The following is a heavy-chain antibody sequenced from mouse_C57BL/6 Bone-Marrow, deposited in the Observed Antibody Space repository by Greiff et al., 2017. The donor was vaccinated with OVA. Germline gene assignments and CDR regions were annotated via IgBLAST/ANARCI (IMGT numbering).Heavy chain of an antibody. Sequence: VQLQQSGAELVRPGASVTLSCKASGYTFTDYEMHWVKQTPVHGLEWIGAIDPETGGTAYNQKFKGKAILTADKSSSTADMELRSLTSEDSAVYYCTRWCWLAMDYWGQGTSVTVSS. CDR3: TRWCWLAMDY. D-gene: IGHD2-2*01. V-gene: IGHV1-15*01. CDR1: GYTFTDYE. J-gene: IGHJ4*01. CDR2: IDPETGGT.